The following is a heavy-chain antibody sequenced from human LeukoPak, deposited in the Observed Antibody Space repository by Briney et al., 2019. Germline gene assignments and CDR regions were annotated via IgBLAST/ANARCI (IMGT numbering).Heavy chain of an antibody. J-gene: IGHJ4*02. D-gene: IGHD5-18*01. V-gene: IGHV4-61*05. Sequence: SETLSLTCTVSGGSISSSFYYWGWIRQPPGKGLDWIGYICYSGSTNYNPSLKSRVTISVDTSKNQFSLKLSSVTAADTAVYFCARAGTAMVTLDFWGQGTLVTVSS. CDR1: GGSISSSFYY. CDR3: ARAGTAMVTLDF. CDR2: ICYSGST.